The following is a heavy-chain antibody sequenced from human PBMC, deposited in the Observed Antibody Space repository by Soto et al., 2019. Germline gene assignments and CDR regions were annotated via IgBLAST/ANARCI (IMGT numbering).Heavy chain of an antibody. V-gene: IGHV4-31*03. CDR2: IYYSGST. Sequence: QVQLQESGPGLVKPSQTLSLTCTVSGGSISSGGYYWSWIRQHPGKGLEWIGYIYYSGSTYYNPSLKSRVTISVDTSKNQFSLKLSSVTAAETAVYYCARVPTWSGYLFRYYYGMDVWGQGTTVTVSS. CDR3: ARVPTWSGYLFRYYYGMDV. J-gene: IGHJ6*02. D-gene: IGHD3-3*01. CDR1: GGSISSGGYY.